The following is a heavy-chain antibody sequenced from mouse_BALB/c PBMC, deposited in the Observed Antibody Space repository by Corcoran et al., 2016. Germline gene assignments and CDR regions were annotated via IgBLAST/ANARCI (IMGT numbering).Heavy chain of an antibody. CDR3: ARGLTIFDY. D-gene: IGHD4-1*01. CDR1: GYSFTGYT. CDR2: INPYNGGT. J-gene: IGHJ2*01. V-gene: IGHV1-18*01. Sequence: EVQLQQSGPELVKPGASMKISCKASGYSFTGYTMNWVKQSHGKNLEWIGLINPYNGGTSYNQKFKGKATITADTSSNTAYLQLSSLTSEDTAVYYCARGLTIFDYWGQGTTLTVSS.